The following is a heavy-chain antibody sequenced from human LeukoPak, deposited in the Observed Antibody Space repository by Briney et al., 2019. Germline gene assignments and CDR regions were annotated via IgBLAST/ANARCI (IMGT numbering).Heavy chain of an antibody. CDR2: IKQDGSAK. J-gene: IGHJ4*02. Sequence: GGSLRLSCAASGFNLITYWMSWVRQAPGKGLEWVANIKQDGSAKYYVDSVKGRFTISRDNSKNTVYLQMNSLRVEDTAVYYCARDSGDSSGYYPGYWGQGTLVTVSS. CDR3: ARDSGDSSGYYPGY. V-gene: IGHV3-7*01. D-gene: IGHD3-22*01. CDR1: GFNLITYW.